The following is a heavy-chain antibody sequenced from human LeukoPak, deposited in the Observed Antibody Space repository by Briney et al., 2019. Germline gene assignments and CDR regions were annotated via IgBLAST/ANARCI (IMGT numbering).Heavy chain of an antibody. CDR3: ATLGVPAAVYGMDV. Sequence: GGSLRLSCAASGFTLSSYEMNWVRQAPGKGLEWVSYISSSSSYTNYADSVKGRFTISRDNAKNSLYLQMNSLRAEDTAVYYCATLGVPAAVYGMDVWGQGTTVTVSS. V-gene: IGHV3-21*05. J-gene: IGHJ6*02. CDR2: ISSSSSYT. D-gene: IGHD2-2*01. CDR1: GFTLSSYE.